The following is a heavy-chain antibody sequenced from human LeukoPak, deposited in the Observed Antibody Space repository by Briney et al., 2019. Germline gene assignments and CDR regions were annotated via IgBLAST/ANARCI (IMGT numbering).Heavy chain of an antibody. CDR1: GFTFSSYS. V-gene: IGHV3-21*01. CDR3: ARERGDSGYSSAWYGY. J-gene: IGHJ4*02. D-gene: IGHD6-19*01. CDR2: ISSSSVYI. Sequence: GGSLRLSRAASGFTFSSYSMNWVRQAPGKGLEWVSSISSSSVYIYYADSVKGRFTISRDNAENSLYLQMNSLRAEDTAVYYCARERGDSGYSSAWYGYWGQGTLVTVSS.